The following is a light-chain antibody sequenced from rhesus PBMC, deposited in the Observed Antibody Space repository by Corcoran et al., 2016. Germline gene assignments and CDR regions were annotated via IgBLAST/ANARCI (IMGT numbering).Light chain of an antibody. CDR1: QSISSW. J-gene: IGKJ2*01. CDR3: QQYNSAPPS. V-gene: IGKV1-16*01. Sequence: DIQMTQSPSSLSASVGDKVTITCQESQSISSWLAWYQKKQGTAPKPLIYKASRLESGVPSRFSGSGSGTDFTLTISSLQPEDFATYYCQQYNSAPPSFGQGTKVEIK. CDR2: KAS.